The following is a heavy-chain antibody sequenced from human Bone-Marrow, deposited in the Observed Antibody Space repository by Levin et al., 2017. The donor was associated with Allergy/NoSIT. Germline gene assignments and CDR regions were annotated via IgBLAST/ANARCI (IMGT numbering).Heavy chain of an antibody. CDR1: GFTFTDYY. D-gene: IGHD2-15*01. CDR2: INPNTGVT. Sequence: KRGESLKISCKTSGFTFTDYYLHWVRQAPGQGLEWMGWINPNTGVTNYAQRFQGRVTMTRDTSINTAYMELTWLKSDDTAVIYCARGGSRLSDWGQGTLVTVSS. J-gene: IGHJ4*02. V-gene: IGHV1-2*02. CDR3: ARGGSRLSD.